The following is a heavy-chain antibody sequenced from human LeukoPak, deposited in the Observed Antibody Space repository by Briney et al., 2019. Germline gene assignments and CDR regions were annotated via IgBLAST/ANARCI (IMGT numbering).Heavy chain of an antibody. J-gene: IGHJ4*02. V-gene: IGHV3-11*01. CDR1: GFTFSDYY. D-gene: IGHD5-24*01. Sequence: GGSLRLSCAASGFTFSDYYMSWIRQTPRKGLEWIAYISSSGSSIDYADSVKGRFTVSRDNGENSLFLQMNSLRAEDTAIYYCVRVKGGWLGEKTYDYLGQGTLVTVSP. CDR2: ISSSGSSI. CDR3: VRVKGGWLGEKTYDY.